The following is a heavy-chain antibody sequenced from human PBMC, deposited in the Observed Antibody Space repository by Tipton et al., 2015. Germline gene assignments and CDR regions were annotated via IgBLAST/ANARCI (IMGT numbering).Heavy chain of an antibody. J-gene: IGHJ6*02. CDR2: ISSSSRYI. D-gene: IGHD6-19*01. CDR3: AKSRAGTTYYYAMDA. CDR1: GFRFTDYS. Sequence: SLRLSCVASGFRFTDYSMNWVRQAPGKGLEWVSSISSSSRYIYCGDSVNGRFTVSRDNAKNSVFLHMNSLRAEDAAVYYCAKSRAGTTYYYAMDAWGQGTTVTVSS. V-gene: IGHV3-21*01.